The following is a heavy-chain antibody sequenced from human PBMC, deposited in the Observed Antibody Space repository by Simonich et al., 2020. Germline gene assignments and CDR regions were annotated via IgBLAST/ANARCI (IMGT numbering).Heavy chain of an antibody. J-gene: IGHJ6*03. CDR1: GYTFTGYY. CDR2: INPHSGGT. D-gene: IGHD1-26*01. CDR3: ARDLRGSYYYYYYMDV. Sequence: QVQLVQSGAEVKKPGASVKVSCKASGYTFTGYYMHWVRQAPGKGLEWKRWINPHSGGTNHAQKFQGRVTMTRDTSISTAYMELSRLRSDDTAVYYCARDLRGSYYYYYYMDVWGKGTTVTVSS. V-gene: IGHV1-2*02.